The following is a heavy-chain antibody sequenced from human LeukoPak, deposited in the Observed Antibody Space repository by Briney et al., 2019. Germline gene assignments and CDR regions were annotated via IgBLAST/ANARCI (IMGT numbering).Heavy chain of an antibody. D-gene: IGHD3-10*01. V-gene: IGHV5-51*01. J-gene: IGHJ5*02. Sequence: GESLKISCTGSGYTFKYYWIGWVRQMPGKGLEWMGIIYPDDSDTKYSPSFQGQVTISADKSINTAYLLWRSLKASDTAMYYCARHPPYYYGSGSYYGWFDPWGQGTLVTVSS. CDR1: GYTFKYYW. CDR3: ARHPPYYYGSGSYYGWFDP. CDR2: IYPDDSDT.